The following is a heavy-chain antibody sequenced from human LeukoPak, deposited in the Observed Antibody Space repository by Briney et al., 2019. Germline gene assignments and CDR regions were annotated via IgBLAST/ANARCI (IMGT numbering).Heavy chain of an antibody. CDR1: GFTVSTNF. CDR3: ARTRVDTTTFDYFDY. Sequence: GGSLRLSCVVSGFTVSTNFMSWVRQAPGERLEWVSVIYSGGSTYYADSVKGRFTISRDNSKNTLYLQMNSLRAEDTAVYYCARTRVDTTTFDYFDYWGQGTLVAVSS. V-gene: IGHV3-53*01. D-gene: IGHD4-11*01. CDR2: IYSGGST. J-gene: IGHJ4*02.